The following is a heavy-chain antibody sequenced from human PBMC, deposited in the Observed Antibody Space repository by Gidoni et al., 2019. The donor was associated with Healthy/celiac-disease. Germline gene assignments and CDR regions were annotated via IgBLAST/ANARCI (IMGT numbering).Heavy chain of an antibody. D-gene: IGHD3-22*01. J-gene: IGHJ3*02. Sequence: QVQLQESGPGLVKPSQTLSLTCTVSGCSISRGGYYWSWIRQHPGKGLEWIGYIYYSGCTYYNPSLKSRVTISVDTSKNQFSLKLSSVTAADTAVYYCASISDYYDSSGVIAFDIWGQGTMVTVSS. V-gene: IGHV4-31*03. CDR1: GCSISRGGYY. CDR2: IYYSGCT. CDR3: ASISDYYDSSGVIAFDI.